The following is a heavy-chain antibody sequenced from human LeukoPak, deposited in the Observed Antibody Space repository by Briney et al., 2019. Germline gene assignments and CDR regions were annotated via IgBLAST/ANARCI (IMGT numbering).Heavy chain of an antibody. J-gene: IGHJ4*02. CDR2: ISTSSYTI. Sequence: PGGSLRLSCAASGFTFSSYSMNWVRQAPGKGLEWISFISTSSYTIYYADSVKGRFTVSRDNGQNSLYLQMNSLRAEDTAVYYCARDMTPQLRFLEWSASPLDYWGQGTLVSVSS. CDR1: GFTFSSYS. V-gene: IGHV3-48*01. CDR3: ARDMTPQLRFLEWSASPLDY. D-gene: IGHD3-3*01.